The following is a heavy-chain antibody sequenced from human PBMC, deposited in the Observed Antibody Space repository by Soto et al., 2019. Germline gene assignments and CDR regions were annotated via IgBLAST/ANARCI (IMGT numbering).Heavy chain of an antibody. Sequence: LGESLKISCQGSGYSFTSYWISWVRQMPGKGLEWMGRIDPSDSYTNYSPSFQGHVTISADKSISTAYLQWSSLKASDTAMYYCARHVGSSGFWDYWGQGTLVTVSS. CDR2: IDPSDSYT. J-gene: IGHJ4*02. CDR3: ARHVGSSGFWDY. D-gene: IGHD3-22*01. CDR1: GYSFTSYW. V-gene: IGHV5-10-1*01.